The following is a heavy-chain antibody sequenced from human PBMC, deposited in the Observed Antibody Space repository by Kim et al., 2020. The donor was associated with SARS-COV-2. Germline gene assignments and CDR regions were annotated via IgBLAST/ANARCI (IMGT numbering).Heavy chain of an antibody. D-gene: IGHD3-10*01. CDR2: IYYSGST. V-gene: IGHV4-59*13. CDR1: GGSISSYY. Sequence: SETLSLTCTVSGGSISSYYWSWIRQPPGKGLEWIGYIYYSGSTNYNPSLKSRVTISVDTSKNQFSLKLSSVTAADTAVYYCAREYYGSGSYYHPLWFDPWGQGTLVTVSS. J-gene: IGHJ5*02. CDR3: AREYYGSGSYYHPLWFDP.